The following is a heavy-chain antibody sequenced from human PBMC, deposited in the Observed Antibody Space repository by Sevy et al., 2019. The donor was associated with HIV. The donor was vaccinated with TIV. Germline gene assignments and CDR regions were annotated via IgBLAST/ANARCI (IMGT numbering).Heavy chain of an antibody. CDR3: ARSKVGVGDAFDI. CDR2: LNYDGSYT. J-gene: IGHJ3*02. V-gene: IGHV3-74*01. Sequence: GGSLRLSCAASGFTFSSHWMQWVRQAPGKGLVWVSRLNYDGSYTNYGDSVKGRFTISRDNAKGTLYLQMNSLRAEDTALYYCARSKVGVGDAFDIWGQGTMVTVSS. D-gene: IGHD3-16*01. CDR1: GFTFSSHW.